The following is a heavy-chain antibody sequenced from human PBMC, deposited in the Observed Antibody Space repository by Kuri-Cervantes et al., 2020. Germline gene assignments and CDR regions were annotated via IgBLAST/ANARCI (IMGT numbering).Heavy chain of an antibody. D-gene: IGHD1-26*01. CDR2: IIPIFGTA. Sequence: SVEVSCKASGGTFSSYAISWVRQAPGQGLEWMGGIIPIFGTANYAQKFQGRVAITTDESTGTAYMELSSLRSEDTAVYYCARVSTAEKWGLHHTRFDYWGQGTLVTVSS. CDR1: GGTFSSYA. V-gene: IGHV1-69*05. J-gene: IGHJ4*02. CDR3: ARVSTAEKWGLHHTRFDY.